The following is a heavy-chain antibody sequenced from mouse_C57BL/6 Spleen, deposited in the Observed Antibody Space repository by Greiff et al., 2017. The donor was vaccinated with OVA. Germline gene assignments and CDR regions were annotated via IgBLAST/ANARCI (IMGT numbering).Heavy chain of an antibody. J-gene: IGHJ4*01. V-gene: IGHV5-6*02. CDR2: ISSGGSYT. CDR3: ASPSYYGSSYREAMDY. CDR1: GFTFSSYG. D-gene: IGHD1-1*01. Sequence: EVKLEESGGDLVKPGGSLKLSCAASGFTFSSYGMSWVRQTPDKRLEWVATISSGGSYTYYPDSVKGRFTISRDNAKNTLYLQMSSLKSEDTAMYYCASPSYYGSSYREAMDYWGQGTSVTVSS.